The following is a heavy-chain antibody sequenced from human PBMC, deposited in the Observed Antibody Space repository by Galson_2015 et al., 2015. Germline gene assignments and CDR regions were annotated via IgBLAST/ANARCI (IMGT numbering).Heavy chain of an antibody. D-gene: IGHD4-17*01. CDR1: GFTFGDYA. CDR2: IRSKAYGGTT. Sequence: SLRLSCAASGFTFGDYAMSWVRQAPGKGLEWVGSIRSKAYGGTTEYAASVKGRFTISRDDSKSIAYLQMNSLKTEDTAVYYCTREARKVTTSFYYYYYMDVWGKGTTVTVSS. V-gene: IGHV3-49*04. CDR3: TREARKVTTSFYYYYYMDV. J-gene: IGHJ6*03.